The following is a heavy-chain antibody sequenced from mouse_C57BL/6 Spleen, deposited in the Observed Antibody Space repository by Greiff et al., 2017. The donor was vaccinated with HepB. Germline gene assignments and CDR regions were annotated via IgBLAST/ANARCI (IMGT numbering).Heavy chain of an antibody. D-gene: IGHD2-2*01. CDR1: GYTFTDYY. J-gene: IGHJ2*01. V-gene: IGHV1-19*01. CDR3: ARSAYGYGGFDY. CDR2: INPYNGGT. Sequence: EVQLQQSGPVLVKPGASVKMSCKASGYTFTDYYMNWVKQSHGKSLEWIGVINPYNGGTSYNQKFKGKATLTVDKSSSTAYMELNSLTSEDSAVYYCARSAYGYGGFDYWGQGTTLTVSS.